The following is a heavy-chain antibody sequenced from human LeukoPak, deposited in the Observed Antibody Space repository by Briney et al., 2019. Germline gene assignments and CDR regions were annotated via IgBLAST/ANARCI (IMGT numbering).Heavy chain of an antibody. Sequence: PGGSLRLPLTSSGFTFVDYAMSWVRQAPGKGLEWVGFIRSKAYGGTTEYAASVKGRFTISRDDSKSIAYLQMNSLKTEDTAVYYCTRVKDTAMVNDYWGQGTLVTVSS. CDR2: IRSKAYGGTT. CDR1: GFTFVDYA. CDR3: TRVKDTAMVNDY. D-gene: IGHD5-18*01. V-gene: IGHV3-49*04. J-gene: IGHJ4*02.